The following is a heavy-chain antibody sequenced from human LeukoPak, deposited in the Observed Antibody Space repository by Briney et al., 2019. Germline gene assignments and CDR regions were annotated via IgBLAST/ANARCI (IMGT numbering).Heavy chain of an antibody. CDR1: GGSINSYY. Sequence: TSETLSLTCTVSGGSINSYYWSWIRQPPGKGLEWIGYIHYSGSTNYNPSLKSRVTTSVDTSKNHFSLKLSSVTAADTAVYYCARTTEGGYTYGYFYYYYMDVWGKGTTVTISS. CDR2: IHYSGST. D-gene: IGHD5-18*01. J-gene: IGHJ6*03. V-gene: IGHV4-59*01. CDR3: ARTTEGGYTYGYFYYYYMDV.